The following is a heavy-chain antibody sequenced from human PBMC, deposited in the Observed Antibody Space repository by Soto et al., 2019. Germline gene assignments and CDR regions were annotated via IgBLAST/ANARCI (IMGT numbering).Heavy chain of an antibody. CDR3: TTDPIRGGYYLYYFDY. V-gene: IGHV3-15*01. J-gene: IGHJ4*02. CDR1: GFTFSNAW. CDR2: IKSKTDGGTT. D-gene: IGHD3-22*01. Sequence: GGSLRLSCAASGFTFSNAWMSWVRQAPGKGLEWVGRIKSKTDGGTTDYAAPVKGRFTISRDDSKNTLYLQMNSLKTEDTAVYYCTTDPIRGGYYLYYFDYWGQGTLVTVSS.